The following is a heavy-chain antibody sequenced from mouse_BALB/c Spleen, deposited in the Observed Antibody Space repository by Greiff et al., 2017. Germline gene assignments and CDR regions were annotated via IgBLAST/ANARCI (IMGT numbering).Heavy chain of an antibody. D-gene: IGHD2-1*01. CDR2: INPSSGYT. CDR1: GYTFTSYT. V-gene: IGHV1-4*01. Sequence: QVQLKQSGAELARPGASVKMSCKASGYTFTSYTMHWVKQRPGQGLEWIGYINPSSGYTNYNQKFKDKATLTADKSSSTAYMQLSSLTSEDSAVYYCARWNGNYWFAYWGQGTLVTVSA. J-gene: IGHJ3*01. CDR3: ARWNGNYWFAY.